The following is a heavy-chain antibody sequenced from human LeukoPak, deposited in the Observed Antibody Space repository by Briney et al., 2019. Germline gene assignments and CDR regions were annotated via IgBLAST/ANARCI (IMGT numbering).Heavy chain of an antibody. CDR1: GFTFSSYS. CDR3: ARAQTLFWEFDGFDI. V-gene: IGHV3-69-1*01. CDR2: MTVTNKI. D-gene: IGHD3-3*01. Sequence: GGSLRLSCAASGFTFSSYSINWVRRAPGKGLEWIATMTVTNKIYYADSVKGRFTISRDNAENSVYLQMNSLRDEDTAVYSCARAQTLFWEFDGFDIWGRGTEVTVSS. J-gene: IGHJ3*02.